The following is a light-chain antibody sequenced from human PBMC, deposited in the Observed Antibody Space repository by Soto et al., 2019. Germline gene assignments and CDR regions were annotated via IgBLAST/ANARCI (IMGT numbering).Light chain of an antibody. CDR3: QHRSNWPPTIT. CDR2: SAS. CDR1: QSLRSN. V-gene: IGKV3-11*01. Sequence: EIVMTHSPVTLSLSPVETVTLSCSAIQSLRSNLAWYQQKPGQTPRLLIYSASIRAAATPARFSGSGAGTNFSLTISSLEPEDFAVYYCQHRSNWPPTITFGQGTRLEIK. J-gene: IGKJ5*01.